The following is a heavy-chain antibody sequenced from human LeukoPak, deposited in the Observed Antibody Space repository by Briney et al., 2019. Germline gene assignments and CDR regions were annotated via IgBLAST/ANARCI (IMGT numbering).Heavy chain of an antibody. V-gene: IGHV4-34*01. J-gene: IGHJ3*02. CDR2: INHSGST. D-gene: IGHD3-10*01. CDR1: GGSFSGYY. CDR3: ARGLKTYYYGSGSQGEAFDI. Sequence: SETLSLTCAVYGGSFSGYYWSWIRQPPGKGLEWIGEINHSGSTNYNPSLKSRATISVDTSKNQFSLKLSSVTAADTAVYYCARGLKTYYYGSGSQGEAFDIWGQGTMVTVSS.